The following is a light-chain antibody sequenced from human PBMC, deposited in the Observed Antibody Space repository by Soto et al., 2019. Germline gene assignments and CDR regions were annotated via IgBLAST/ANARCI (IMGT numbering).Light chain of an antibody. Sequence: HSALTQPASVSGSPGQSITISCTGTSSDVGNYNLVSWYQQHPGKAPKLMIFEVSNRPSGVSNRFSGSKSGNTASLTISGLQAEDEADYYCISYTTSSTSYVFGTGTKLTVL. CDR1: SSDVGNYNL. J-gene: IGLJ1*01. V-gene: IGLV2-14*02. CDR2: EVS. CDR3: ISYTTSSTSYV.